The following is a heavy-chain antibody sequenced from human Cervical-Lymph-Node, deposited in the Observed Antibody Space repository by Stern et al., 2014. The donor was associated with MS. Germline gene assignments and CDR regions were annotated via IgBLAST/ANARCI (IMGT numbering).Heavy chain of an antibody. CDR2: IDSDGSST. CDR1: GVTFSSHW. Sequence: VQLLESGGGLVQPGGSLRLSCGASGVTFSSHWMHWVRQAPGKGLVWVSRIDSDGSSTSDVDSVKGRFIISRDNAKNTLYLQMNSLRPEDTAVYYCARGRYYAMDVWGQGTTVTVSS. D-gene: IGHD1-26*01. J-gene: IGHJ6*02. V-gene: IGHV3-74*02. CDR3: ARGRYYAMDV.